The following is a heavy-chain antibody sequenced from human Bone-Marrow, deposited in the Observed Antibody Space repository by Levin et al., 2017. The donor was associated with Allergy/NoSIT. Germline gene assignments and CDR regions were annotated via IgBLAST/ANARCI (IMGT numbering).Heavy chain of an antibody. CDR1: GDSISNGNW. CDR2: IYHNGRA. J-gene: IGHJ5*02. D-gene: IGHD2-15*01. Sequence: SETLSLTCDVSGDSISNGNWWSWVRQPPGKGLEWIGDIYHNGRANYNPSLQSPVTILVDKSNNKFSLRLNSVTAADTAIYYCARHISRGTGWFDPWGQGTLVIVSS. V-gene: IGHV4-4*02. CDR3: ARHISRGTGWFDP.